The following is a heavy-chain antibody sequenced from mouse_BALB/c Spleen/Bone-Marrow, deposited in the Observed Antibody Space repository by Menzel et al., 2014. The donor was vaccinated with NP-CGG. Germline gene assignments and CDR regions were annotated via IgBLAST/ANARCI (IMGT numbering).Heavy chain of an antibody. CDR1: GYTFTSST. Sequence: QVQLQQSGAELARPGASVKMSCTASGYTFTSSTMHWVKQRPGQGLEWIGYIAPTSDHTNYNPKFQDRATLTADTSSSTSYMQLSSLTSEDSAIDDGSRSTSAHVRDSWGQGTPVTASS. CDR2: IAPTSDHT. D-gene: IGHD4-1*02. V-gene: IGHV1-4*01. CDR3: SRSTSAHVRDS. J-gene: IGHJ4*01.